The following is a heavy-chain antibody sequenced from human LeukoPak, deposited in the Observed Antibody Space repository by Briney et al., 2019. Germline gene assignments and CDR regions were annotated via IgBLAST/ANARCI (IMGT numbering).Heavy chain of an antibody. J-gene: IGHJ5*02. Sequence: GASVKVSCKASGYTFTSYGISWVRQAPGQGLEWMGWISAYNGNTNYAQKLQGRVTMTRDTSISTAYMELSSLTSDDTAVYYCATEATEGPWFDPWGQGTLITVSS. V-gene: IGHV1-18*01. CDR3: ATEATEGPWFDP. CDR1: GYTFTSYG. CDR2: ISAYNGNT.